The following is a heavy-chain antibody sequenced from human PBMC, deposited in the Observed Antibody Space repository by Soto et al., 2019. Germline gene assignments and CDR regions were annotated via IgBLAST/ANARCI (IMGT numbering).Heavy chain of an antibody. V-gene: IGHV4-31*03. Sequence: SETLSLTCTVSGGSIGSGGYYWGWIRQHPGKGLEWIGCIYYSGSTNYNPSLKSRVTISVDTSKNQFSLKLSSVTAADTAVYYCARGDSFGYPLALLDYWGQGTLVTVSS. CDR2: IYYSGST. J-gene: IGHJ4*02. D-gene: IGHD3-10*01. CDR1: GGSIGSGGYY. CDR3: ARGDSFGYPLALLDY.